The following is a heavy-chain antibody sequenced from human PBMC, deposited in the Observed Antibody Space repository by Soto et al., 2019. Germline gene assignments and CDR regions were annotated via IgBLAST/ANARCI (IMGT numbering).Heavy chain of an antibody. J-gene: IGHJ3*02. CDR2: IYYGGTT. V-gene: IGHV3-53*02. CDR1: GFTVSDDH. Sequence: EMQLVETGGGLIQPGGSLRLSCAASGFTVSDDHMSWVRQAPGKGPEWVSVIYYGGTTYYADSVQGRFTISRDKSKNTLYLQTNDLRADDTAVYYCAREAAGFDIWGQGTMVTVSS. CDR3: AREAAGFDI.